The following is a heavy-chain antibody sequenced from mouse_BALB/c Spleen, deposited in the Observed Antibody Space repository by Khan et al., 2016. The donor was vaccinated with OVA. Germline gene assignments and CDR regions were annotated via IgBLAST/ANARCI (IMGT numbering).Heavy chain of an antibody. CDR3: TRLAYYYDSEGFAY. CDR1: GFTFSTYG. Sequence: DVQLVESGGDLVKPGGSLKLSCAASGFTFSTYGMSWVRQTPDRRLEWVATVSTGGTYTYYLDSVKGRVTISRDNAKNTLYLQMSSLKSEDTVMFYCTRLAYYYDSEGFAYWGQGTLVTVSA. CDR2: VSTGGTYT. D-gene: IGHD1-1*01. J-gene: IGHJ3*01. V-gene: IGHV5-6*01.